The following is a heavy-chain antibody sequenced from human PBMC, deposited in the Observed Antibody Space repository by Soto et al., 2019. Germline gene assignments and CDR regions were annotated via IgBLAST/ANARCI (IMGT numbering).Heavy chain of an antibody. Sequence: SVKVSCKASGGTFSSYAISWVRQAPGQGLEWMGGIIPIFGTANYAQKFQGRVTITADESTSTAYMELSSLRSEDTAVYYCARDKDNYEFWSGSYSVFYGMDVWGQGTTVTVSS. CDR3: ARDKDNYEFWSGSYSVFYGMDV. CDR1: GGTFSSYA. V-gene: IGHV1-69*13. J-gene: IGHJ6*02. CDR2: IIPIFGTA. D-gene: IGHD3-3*01.